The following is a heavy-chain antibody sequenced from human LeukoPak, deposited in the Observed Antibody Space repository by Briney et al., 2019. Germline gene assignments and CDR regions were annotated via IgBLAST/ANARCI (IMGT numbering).Heavy chain of an antibody. V-gene: IGHV3-23*01. CDR3: AKDGHSSTWDFDY. Sequence: GGSLRLSCAASGFTFSSYAMNWVRQAPGKGLEWVSAIGGSGGSTYYADSVKGRFTISRDNSKNTLYLQMNSLRADDAAVYYCAKDGHSSTWDFDYWGQGTLVTVSS. D-gene: IGHD6-13*01. CDR2: IGGSGGST. CDR1: GFTFSSYA. J-gene: IGHJ4*02.